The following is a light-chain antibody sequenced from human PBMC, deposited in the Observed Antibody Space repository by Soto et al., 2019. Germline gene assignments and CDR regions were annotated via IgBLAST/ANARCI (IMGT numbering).Light chain of an antibody. CDR1: QSVYTN. Sequence: EIVMTQSPATLSVSPGERATLSCRASQSVYTNLAWYQLNPGQAPRLLVYGASTRATGVPARFSGSGSETEFTLTISSPQSEDCAVYYCQHNCGRVKTFGQGTKLEI. J-gene: IGKJ2*01. CDR3: QHNCGRVKT. CDR2: GAS. V-gene: IGKV3-15*01.